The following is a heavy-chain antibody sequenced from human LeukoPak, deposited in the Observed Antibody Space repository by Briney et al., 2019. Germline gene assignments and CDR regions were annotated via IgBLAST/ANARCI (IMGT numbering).Heavy chain of an antibody. CDR3: AKEGAYYYDSSGLR. V-gene: IGHV3-9*01. D-gene: IGHD3-22*01. Sequence: GRSLRLSCAASGFTFDDYAMHWVRQAPGKGLEWVSGISWNSGSIGYADSVKGRFTISRDNAKNSLYLQMNSLRAEDTVLYYCAKEGAYYYDSSGLRWGQGTLVTVSS. CDR1: GFTFDDYA. J-gene: IGHJ4*02. CDR2: ISWNSGSI.